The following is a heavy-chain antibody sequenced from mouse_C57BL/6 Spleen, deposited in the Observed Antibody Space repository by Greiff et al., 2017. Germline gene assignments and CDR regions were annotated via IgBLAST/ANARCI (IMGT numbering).Heavy chain of an antibody. V-gene: IGHV1-4*01. CDR2: INPSSGYT. Sequence: QVQLKESGAELARPGASVKMSCKASGYTFTSYTMHWVKQRPGQGLEWIGYINPSSGYTKYNQKFKDKATLTADKSSSTAYMQLSSLTSEDSAVYYCARPSTGTRYFDYWGQGTTLTVSS. CDR1: GYTFTSYT. J-gene: IGHJ2*01. D-gene: IGHD4-1*02. CDR3: ARPSTGTRYFDY.